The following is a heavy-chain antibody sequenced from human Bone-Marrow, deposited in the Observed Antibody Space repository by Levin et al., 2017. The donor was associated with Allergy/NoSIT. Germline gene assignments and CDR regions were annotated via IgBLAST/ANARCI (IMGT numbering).Heavy chain of an antibody. CDR3: ARVPTYDLSYYYYGMDV. CDR1: GFTFSSYS. CDR2: ISRSSTYI. Sequence: GGSLRLSCAASGFTFSSYSMNWVRQAPGKGLEWVSSISRSSTYIYYADSVKGRFTISRDNAKNSLYLQMNSLRAEDTAVYYCARVPTYDLSYYYYGMDVWGQGTTVTVSS. V-gene: IGHV3-21*01. J-gene: IGHJ6*02. D-gene: IGHD3-3*01.